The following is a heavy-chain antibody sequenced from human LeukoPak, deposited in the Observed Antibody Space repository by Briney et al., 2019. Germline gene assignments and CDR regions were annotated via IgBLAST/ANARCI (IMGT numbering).Heavy chain of an antibody. V-gene: IGHV3-7*01. CDR3: ARDILTYYYDSSGYYSRYFDY. D-gene: IGHD3-22*01. CDR1: GFTFSSYW. J-gene: IGHJ4*02. Sequence: GGSLRLSCAASGFTFSSYWMSWVRRAPGKGLEWAANIQQDGSEKYYVDSVKDRFTISRDNAKNSLYLQMNSLRAEDTAVYYCARDILTYYYDSSGYYSRYFDYWGQGTLVTVSS. CDR2: IQQDGSEK.